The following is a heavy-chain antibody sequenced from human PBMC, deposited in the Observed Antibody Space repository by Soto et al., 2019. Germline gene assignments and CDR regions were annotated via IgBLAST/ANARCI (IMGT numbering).Heavy chain of an antibody. V-gene: IGHV4-39*01. CDR2: IYYSGST. Sequence: QLQLQESGPGLVKPSETLSLTCTVSGGSISSSSYYWGWIRQPPGKGLEWIGSIYYSGSTYYNPSLKSRVTISVDTSKNQFSLKLSSVTAADTAVYYCAAIDSSYYYDSSGPADFFDYWGQGTLVTVSS. J-gene: IGHJ4*02. CDR3: AAIDSSYYYDSSGPADFFDY. D-gene: IGHD3-22*01. CDR1: GGSISSSSYY.